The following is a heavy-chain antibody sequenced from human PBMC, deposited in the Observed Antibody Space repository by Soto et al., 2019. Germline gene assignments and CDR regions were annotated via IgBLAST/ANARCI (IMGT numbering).Heavy chain of an antibody. CDR2: IKEDGSEK. D-gene: IGHD2-15*01. Sequence: GGSLRLSCVASGFTFSSYWMRWVRQAPGKGLEWVANIKEDGSEKYYVDSVKGRFTISRDNGKNSLYLQMNSLRAEDTAVYYCARGSSSAFDPWGQGTPVTVSS. CDR3: ARGSSSAFDP. CDR1: GFTFSSYW. J-gene: IGHJ5*02. V-gene: IGHV3-7*05.